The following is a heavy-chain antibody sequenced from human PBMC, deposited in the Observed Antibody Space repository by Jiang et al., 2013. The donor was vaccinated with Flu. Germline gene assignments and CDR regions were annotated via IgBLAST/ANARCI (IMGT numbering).Heavy chain of an antibody. CDR2: INPNSGDT. D-gene: IGHD4-17*01. V-gene: IGHV1-2*06. J-gene: IGHJ4*02. CDR3: TKDQDYGDYTGID. Sequence: SGAEVKKPGASVKVSCKASGYTFTGYYVHWVRQAPGQGLEWMGRINPNSGDTNYAQKFQGRVTMTRDTSISTAYMELSGLRSDDTAMYYCTKDQDYGDYTGIDWGQGTLVTVSS. CDR1: GYTFTGYY.